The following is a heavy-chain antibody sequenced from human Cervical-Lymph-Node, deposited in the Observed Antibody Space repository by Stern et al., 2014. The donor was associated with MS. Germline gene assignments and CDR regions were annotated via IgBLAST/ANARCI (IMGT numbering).Heavy chain of an antibody. J-gene: IGHJ6*02. CDR2: ISADNGDA. CDR1: GYFFTSYG. V-gene: IGHV1-18*01. D-gene: IGHD3-3*01. Sequence: QVQLVQSGAEVKKPGASVKVSCKASGYFFTSYGISWVRQAPGQGLEWMGGISADNGDANYAQNVQGRVTMTTDTSTSTAYMELSSLRSDDTALYYCARDSLIRTFGVEEGMDVWGQGTTVTVSS. CDR3: ARDSLIRTFGVEEGMDV.